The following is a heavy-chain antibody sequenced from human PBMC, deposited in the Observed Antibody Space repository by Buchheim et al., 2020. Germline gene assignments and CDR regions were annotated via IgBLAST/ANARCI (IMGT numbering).Heavy chain of an antibody. CDR1: GGSFNGYY. CDR2: INHSGST. Sequence: QVQLQQWGAGLLKPSETLSLTCAVYGGSFNGYYWSWIRQPPGKGLEWIGEINHSGSTNYNPSLKSRVTISVDTSKNQFSLKLSSVTAADTAVYYCARGRVTTYCGGDCYFALYWYFDLWGRGTL. CDR3: ARGRVTTYCGGDCYFALYWYFDL. J-gene: IGHJ2*01. D-gene: IGHD2-21*02. V-gene: IGHV4-34*01.